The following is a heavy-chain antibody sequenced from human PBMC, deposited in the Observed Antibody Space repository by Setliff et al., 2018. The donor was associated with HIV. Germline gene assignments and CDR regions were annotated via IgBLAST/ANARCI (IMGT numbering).Heavy chain of an antibody. V-gene: IGHV1-18*01. D-gene: IGHD3-9*01. CDR1: GYTFINFG. Sequence: ASVKVSCKASGYTFINFGISWVRQAPGQGLEWMGWISAYNGNTNSAQRLQGRVTLTTDTSTSTAYMDLSRLRSDDTAVYYCARGSLLGYFDWLFPDWGQGTLVTVSS. CDR2: ISAYNGNT. J-gene: IGHJ4*02. CDR3: ARGSLLGYFDWLFPD.